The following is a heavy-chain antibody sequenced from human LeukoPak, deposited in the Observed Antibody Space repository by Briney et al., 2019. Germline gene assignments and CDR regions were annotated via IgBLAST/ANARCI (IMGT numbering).Heavy chain of an antibody. J-gene: IGHJ6*02. CDR1: GYTFTGYY. CDR3: ARAADYYDSSGYYSNGYYGMDV. Sequence: ASVKVSCKASGYTFTGYYMHWVRQAPGQGLEWMGWINPNSGGTNYAQKFQGWVTMTRDTSISTAHMELSRLRSDDTAVYYCARAADYYDSSGYYSNGYYGMDVWGQGTTVTVSS. D-gene: IGHD3-22*01. V-gene: IGHV1-2*04. CDR2: INPNSGGT.